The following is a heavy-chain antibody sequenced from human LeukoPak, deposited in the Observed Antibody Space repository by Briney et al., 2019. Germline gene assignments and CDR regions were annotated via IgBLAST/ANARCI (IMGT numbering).Heavy chain of an antibody. CDR2: INPNTGGT. J-gene: IGHJ6*02. Sequence: GASVKVSCKASGYTFTGYYIHWVRQAPGRGLEWMGWINPNTGGTNYAQKFQGRVTMTRDTSISTAYMELSSLRSDDTAVYYCASSLLIAYGVDVWGQGSTVTVSS. CDR1: GYTFTGYY. V-gene: IGHV1-2*02. CDR3: ASSLLIAYGVDV. D-gene: IGHD2-15*01.